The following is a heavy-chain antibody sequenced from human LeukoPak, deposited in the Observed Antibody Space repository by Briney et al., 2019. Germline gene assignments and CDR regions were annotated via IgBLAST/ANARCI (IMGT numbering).Heavy chain of an antibody. CDR1: GFTFSSYA. J-gene: IGHJ4*02. D-gene: IGHD3-22*01. Sequence: GGSLRLSCAASGFTFSSYAMSWVRQAPGKGLEWVSAISGSGGSTYYADSVKGRFTISRDNSKNTLYLQMNSLRAEDTAVYYCAKVGGSTMIVVVTRKYYFDYWGQGTLVTVSS. CDR2: ISGSGGST. V-gene: IGHV3-23*01. CDR3: AKVGGSTMIVVVTRKYYFDY.